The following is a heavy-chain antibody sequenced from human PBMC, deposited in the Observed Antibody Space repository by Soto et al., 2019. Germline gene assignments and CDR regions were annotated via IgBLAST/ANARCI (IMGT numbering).Heavy chain of an antibody. D-gene: IGHD1-20*01. CDR3: ARANHNWNPEY. V-gene: IGHV3-21*01. CDR1: GFPLEKYG. Sequence: GGSLRLSCAVSGFPLEKYGMNWVRQAPGRGLEWVSSISFSGDYIYYADSVKGRFTISRDNARNSLYLQMNRLGVDDTALYFFARANHNWNPEYWGQGTPVPVSS. J-gene: IGHJ4*02. CDR2: ISFSGDYI.